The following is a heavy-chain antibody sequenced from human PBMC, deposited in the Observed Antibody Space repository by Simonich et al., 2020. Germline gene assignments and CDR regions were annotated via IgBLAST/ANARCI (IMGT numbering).Heavy chain of an antibody. Sequence: QLQLQESGPGLVKPSETLSLTCTVSGGSISSSSYYWGWIRQPPGKGLEWIGSIDFSGTTNYNPSLKSRVTIAVDTSKNQFSLKLSSVTAADTAVYYCARHAGFAFDIWGQGTMVTVSS. D-gene: IGHD6-13*01. CDR1: GGSISSSSYY. J-gene: IGHJ3*02. V-gene: IGHV4-39*01. CDR2: IDFSGTT. CDR3: ARHAGFAFDI.